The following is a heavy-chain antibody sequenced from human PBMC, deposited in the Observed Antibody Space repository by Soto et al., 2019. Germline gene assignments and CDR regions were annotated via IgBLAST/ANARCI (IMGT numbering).Heavy chain of an antibody. CDR2: IKPDESEK. CDR1: DSHFGDFG. CDR3: VRGGSNYAS. J-gene: IGHJ5*02. Sequence: EVQLVESGEGLVRPGGPLRLSGQALDSHFGDFGLPGAGRAPGKGLEGVARIKPDESEKKYADSVKGRFSISRDNAKNSMYLQMDSLRGEDTAVYYCVRGGSNYASWGQGTLVTVSS. D-gene: IGHD4-4*01. V-gene: IGHV3-7*01.